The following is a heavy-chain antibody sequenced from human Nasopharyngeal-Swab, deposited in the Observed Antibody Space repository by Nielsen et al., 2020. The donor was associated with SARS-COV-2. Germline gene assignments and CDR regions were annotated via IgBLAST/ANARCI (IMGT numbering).Heavy chain of an antibody. V-gene: IGHV4-61*02. Sequence: TLSLTCTVSGGSISSGSYYWSWIRQPAGKGLEWIGRIYTSGSTNYNPSLKSRVTISVDTSKNQFSLKLSSVTAADTAVYYCARFDFWSGYSYYGMDVWGQGTTVTVSS. J-gene: IGHJ6*02. D-gene: IGHD3-3*01. CDR1: GGSISSGSYY. CDR3: ARFDFWSGYSYYGMDV. CDR2: IYTSGST.